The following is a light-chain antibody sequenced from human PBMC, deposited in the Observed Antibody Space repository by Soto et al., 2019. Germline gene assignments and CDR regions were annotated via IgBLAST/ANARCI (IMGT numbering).Light chain of an antibody. CDR1: QSISSY. CDR3: QQSYSTSIT. V-gene: IGKV1-39*01. Sequence: DIQMPQSPSSLSASVGDRVTITCRASQSISSYLNLYQQKPGKAPKLLIYAASSLQSGVPSRFSGSGSGTDFTLTISSLQPEDFATYYCQQSYSTSITFGQGTRLEIK. CDR2: AAS. J-gene: IGKJ5*01.